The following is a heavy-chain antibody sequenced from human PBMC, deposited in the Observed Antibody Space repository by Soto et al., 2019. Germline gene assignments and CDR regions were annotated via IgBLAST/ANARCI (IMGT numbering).Heavy chain of an antibody. CDR1: GFTFSSYW. V-gene: IGHV3-23*01. J-gene: IGHJ3*02. CDR3: AKEGRGLHGPKNAFDI. D-gene: IGHD3-10*01. Sequence: PGGSLRLSCADSGFTFSSYWMSWVRQAPGKGLEWVSAISGSGGSTYYADSVKGRFTISRDNSKNTLYLQMNSLRAEDTAVYYCAKEGRGLHGPKNAFDIWGQGTMVTVSS. CDR2: ISGSGGST.